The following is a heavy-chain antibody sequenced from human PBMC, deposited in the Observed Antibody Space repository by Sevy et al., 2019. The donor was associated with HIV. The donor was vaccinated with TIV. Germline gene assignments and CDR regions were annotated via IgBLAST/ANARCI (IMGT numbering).Heavy chain of an antibody. J-gene: IGHJ4*02. CDR1: GFTFSSYS. CDR3: ARRYSSIKSAASDY. Sequence: GGSLRLSCAASGFTFSSYSMNRVRQAPGKGLEWVSSISSSSSYIYYADSVKGRFTISRDNAKNSLYLQMNSLRAEDKAVYYCARRYSSIKSAASDYWGQGTLVTVSS. V-gene: IGHV3-21*01. D-gene: IGHD2-21*01. CDR2: ISSSSSYI.